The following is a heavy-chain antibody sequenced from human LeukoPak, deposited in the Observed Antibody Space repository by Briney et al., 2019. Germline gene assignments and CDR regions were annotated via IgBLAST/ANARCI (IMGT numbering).Heavy chain of an antibody. CDR3: ARHLYDYVWGSYGPSAFDY. CDR2: IYYSGST. CDR1: GGSISSYY. D-gene: IGHD3-16*01. J-gene: IGHJ4*02. Sequence: PSVTLSLTCTVSGGSISSYYWSWIRQPPGKGLEWIGYIYYSGSTHYNLSLKSRVTISVDTSKTQISLKLSSVTAADTAVYYCARHLYDYVWGSYGPSAFDYWGQGTLVTVSS. V-gene: IGHV4-59*08.